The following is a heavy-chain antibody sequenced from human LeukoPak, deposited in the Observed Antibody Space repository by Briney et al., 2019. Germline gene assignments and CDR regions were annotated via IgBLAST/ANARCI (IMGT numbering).Heavy chain of an antibody. V-gene: IGHV3-74*01. Sequence: GGSLRLSCAASGFTFSSYWMHWVRQAPGKGLVWVSRINSDGSSSICADSVKGRFTVSRDNAENTVYLQMNSLRAEDTAVYYCSREVVLSAISVFDSWGQGTLVTVSS. J-gene: IGHJ4*02. CDR1: GFTFSSYW. CDR2: INSDGSSS. CDR3: SREVVLSAISVFDS. D-gene: IGHD2-21*01.